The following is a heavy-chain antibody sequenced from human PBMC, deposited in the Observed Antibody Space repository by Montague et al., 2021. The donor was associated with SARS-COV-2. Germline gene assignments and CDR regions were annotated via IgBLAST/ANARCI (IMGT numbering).Heavy chain of an antibody. CDR1: GGSISSSSNY. V-gene: IGHV4-39*01. J-gene: IGHJ4*02. Sequence: ETLSPTCSVSGGSISSSSNYWGWIRQPPGKGLEWIGNIYYSGSTXYKSSLKSRVTISVDTSKNQFSLKLSSVTAADTAVYYCARRGWFGELLWGQGTLVTVSS. D-gene: IGHD3-10*01. CDR2: IYYSGST. CDR3: ARRGWFGELL.